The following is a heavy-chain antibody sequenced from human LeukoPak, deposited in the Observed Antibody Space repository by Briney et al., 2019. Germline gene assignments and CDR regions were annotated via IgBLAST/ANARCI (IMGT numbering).Heavy chain of an antibody. CDR1: GGSFSGYY. D-gene: IGHD6-13*01. CDR2: INHSGST. V-gene: IGHV4-34*01. CDR3: ARGYSSSWYPVLNWFDP. Sequence: PSETLSLTCAVYGGSFSGYYWSWIRQPPGKGLEWIGEINHSGSTNYNPSLKSRVTISVDTSKNQFSLKLSSVTAADTAVYYCARGYSSSWYPVLNWFDPWGQGTLVTVSS. J-gene: IGHJ5*02.